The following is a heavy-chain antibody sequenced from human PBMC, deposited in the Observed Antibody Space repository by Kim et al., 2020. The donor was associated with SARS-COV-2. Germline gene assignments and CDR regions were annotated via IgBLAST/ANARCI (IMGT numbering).Heavy chain of an antibody. CDR3: AREFYYGSGSYLYYFDY. J-gene: IGHJ4*02. CDR2: MNPNSGNT. D-gene: IGHD3-10*01. Sequence: ASVKVSCKASGYTFTSYDINWVRQATGQGLEWMGWMNPNSGNTGYAQKFQGRVTMTRNTSISTAYMELSSLRSEDTAVYYCAREFYYGSGSYLYYFDYWGQGTLVTVSS. V-gene: IGHV1-8*01. CDR1: GYTFTSYD.